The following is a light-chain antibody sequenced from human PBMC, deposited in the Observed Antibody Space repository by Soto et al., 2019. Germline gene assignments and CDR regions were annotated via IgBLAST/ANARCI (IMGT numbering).Light chain of an antibody. Sequence: EIVLTQSPGTLSLSPGERATLSCRASQSVSNNYLAWYQQKPGQAPRLLIYGASNRATGIPDRFSGTGSETDFTLTINRLEPEDFAVYYCQQYNNWPSFGQGTRLEIK. CDR2: GAS. V-gene: IGKV3-20*01. J-gene: IGKJ5*01. CDR1: QSVSNNY. CDR3: QQYNNWPS.